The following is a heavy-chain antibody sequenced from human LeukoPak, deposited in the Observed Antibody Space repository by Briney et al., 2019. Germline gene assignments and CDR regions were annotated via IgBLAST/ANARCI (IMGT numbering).Heavy chain of an antibody. CDR3: ARVAQGRWLQLSAYDYYYYYMDV. V-gene: IGHV4-34*01. Sequence: PSETLSLTCAVYGGSFSGYYWSWIRQPLGKGLEWIGDINHSGSTNYNPSLKSRVTISVDTSKNQFSLKLSSVTAADTAVYYCARVAQGRWLQLSAYDYYYYYMDVWGKGTTVTVSS. D-gene: IGHD5-24*01. CDR2: INHSGST. CDR1: GGSFSGYY. J-gene: IGHJ6*03.